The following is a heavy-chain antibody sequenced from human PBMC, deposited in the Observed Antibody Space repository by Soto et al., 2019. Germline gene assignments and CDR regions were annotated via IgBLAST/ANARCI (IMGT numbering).Heavy chain of an antibody. CDR1: GGSISSSSYY. Sequence: SETLSLTCTVSGGSISSSSYYWGWIRQPPGKGLEWIGSIYYSGSTYYNPSLKSRVTISVDTSKNQFSLKLSSVTAADTAVYYCARLGPTMIVAFFDYWGQGTLVTVSS. J-gene: IGHJ4*02. CDR3: ARLGPTMIVAFFDY. CDR2: IYYSGST. V-gene: IGHV4-39*01. D-gene: IGHD3-22*01.